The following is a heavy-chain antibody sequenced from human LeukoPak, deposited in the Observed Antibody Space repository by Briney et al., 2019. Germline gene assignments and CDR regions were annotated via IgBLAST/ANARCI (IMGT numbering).Heavy chain of an antibody. CDR1: GFIVSSNY. CDR3: ARDSNYCSSTSCYTGNYYYYYMDV. Sequence: PGGSLRLSCAASGFIVSSNYMSWVRQAPGKGLEWVSVIYSGGSTYYADSVKGRFTISRDNSKNTLYLQMNSLRAEDTAVYYCARDSNYCSSTSCYTGNYYYYYMDVWGKGTTVTVSS. CDR2: IYSGGST. D-gene: IGHD2-2*02. J-gene: IGHJ6*03. V-gene: IGHV3-66*01.